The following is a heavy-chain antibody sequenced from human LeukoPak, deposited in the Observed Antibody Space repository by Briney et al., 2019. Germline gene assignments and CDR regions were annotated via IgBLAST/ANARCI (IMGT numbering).Heavy chain of an antibody. CDR3: ARARRSNGAAAGTGYIDS. V-gene: IGHV4-59*01. J-gene: IGHJ4*02. D-gene: IGHD6-13*01. CDR1: DGSISTYY. CDR2: IHYTGTT. Sequence: SETLSLTCAVSDGSISTYYWTWIRQSPWKGLEWIGFIHYTGTTSYNPSLKSRLTISVDTSKDLFSLSLDSVTAADTAIYFCARARRSNGAAAGTGYIDSWGQGTLVTVSS.